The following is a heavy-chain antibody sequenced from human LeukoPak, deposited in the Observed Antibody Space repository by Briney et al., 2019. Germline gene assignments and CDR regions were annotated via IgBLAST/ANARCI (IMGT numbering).Heavy chain of an antibody. CDR1: GGSISSGDYY. D-gene: IGHD2-2*02. Sequence: PSETLSLTCTVSGGSISSGDYYWGWIRQPPGKGLEWIGYIYYSGSTYYNPSLKSRVTISVDTSKNQFSLKLSSVTAADTAVYYCAREPIVVVPAAIRRAYYYYGMDVWGQGTTVTVSS. CDR2: IYYSGST. CDR3: AREPIVVVPAAIRRAYYYYGMDV. V-gene: IGHV4-30-4*01. J-gene: IGHJ6*02.